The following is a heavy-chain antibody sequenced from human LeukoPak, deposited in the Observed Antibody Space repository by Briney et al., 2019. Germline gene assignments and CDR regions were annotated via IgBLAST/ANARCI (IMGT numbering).Heavy chain of an antibody. CDR2: ISYDGSNK. J-gene: IGHJ4*02. Sequence: GGSLRLSCAASGFTFSSYGMHWVRQAPGKGLEWVAVISYDGSNKYYADSVKGRFTISRDNSKNTLYLQMNSLRAEDTAVYYYARNVLTDYWGQGTLVTVSS. CDR1: GFTFSSYG. CDR3: ARNVLTDY. V-gene: IGHV3-30*03. D-gene: IGHD2-8*01.